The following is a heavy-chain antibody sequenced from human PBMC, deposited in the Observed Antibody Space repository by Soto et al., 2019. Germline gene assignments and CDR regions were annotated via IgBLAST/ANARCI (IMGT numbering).Heavy chain of an antibody. CDR3: ARPLAAFGGVIASDAFDI. CDR2: IYPGDSDT. V-gene: IGHV5-51*01. D-gene: IGHD3-16*02. Sequence: ESLKISCKGSGYSFTSYWIGWVRQMPGKGLEWMGIIYPGDSDTRYSPSFQGQVTISADKSISTAYLQWSSLKASDTAMYYCARPLAAFGGVIASDAFDIWGQGTMVTVSS. J-gene: IGHJ3*02. CDR1: GYSFTSYW.